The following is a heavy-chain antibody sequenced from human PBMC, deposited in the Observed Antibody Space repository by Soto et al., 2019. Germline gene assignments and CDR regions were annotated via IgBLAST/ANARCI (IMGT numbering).Heavy chain of an antibody. D-gene: IGHD6-13*01. CDR2: IYPGDSDT. CDR3: ARTSAAGKYYYGMDV. J-gene: IGHJ6*02. V-gene: IGHV5-51*01. CDR1: GYSFTSYW. Sequence: LKISCKGSGYSFTSYWIGWVRQMPGKGLEWMGIIYPGDSDTRYSPSFQGQVTISADKSISTAYLQWSSLKASDTAMYYCARTSAAGKYYYGMDVWGQGTTVTV.